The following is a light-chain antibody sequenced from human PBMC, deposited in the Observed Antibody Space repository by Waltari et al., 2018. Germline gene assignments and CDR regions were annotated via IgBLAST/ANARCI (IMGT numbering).Light chain of an antibody. CDR2: EVS. CDR3: SSYTSSSTLLVV. Sequence: QSALTQPAYVSGSPGQSITISCTGTSGDVGGYNYVSWYQQHPGKAPKLMIYEVSNRPSGVSNRFSGSKSGNTASLTISGLQAEDEADYYCSSYTSSSTLLVVFGGGTKLTVL. CDR1: SGDVGGYNY. V-gene: IGLV2-14*01. J-gene: IGLJ2*01.